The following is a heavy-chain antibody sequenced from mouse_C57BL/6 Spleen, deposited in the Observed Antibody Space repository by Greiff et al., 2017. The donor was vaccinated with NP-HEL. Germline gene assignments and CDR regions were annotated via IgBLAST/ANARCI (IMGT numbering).Heavy chain of an antibody. CDR3: ARVGPYDGYFWYFDV. V-gene: IGHV1-63*01. J-gene: IGHJ1*03. CDR2: IYPGGGYT. CDR1: GYTFTNYW. D-gene: IGHD2-3*01. Sequence: VQLQQSGAELVRPGTSVKMSCKASGYTFTNYWIGWAKQRPGHGLEWIGGIYPGGGYTNYNEKFKGKATLTADKSSSTAYMQFSSLTSEDSAIYYCARVGPYDGYFWYFDVWGTGTTVTVSP.